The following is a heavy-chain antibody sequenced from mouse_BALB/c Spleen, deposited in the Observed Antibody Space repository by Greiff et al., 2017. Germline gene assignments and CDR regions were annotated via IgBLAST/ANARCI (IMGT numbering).Heavy chain of an antibody. J-gene: IGHJ4*01. CDR1: GFNIKDTY. D-gene: IGHD2-1*01. V-gene: IGHV14-3*02. Sequence: EVQLQQSGAELVKPGASVKLSCTASGFNIKDTYMHWVKQRPEQGLEWIGRIDPANGNTKYDPKFQGKATITADTSSNTAYLQLSSLTSEDTAVYYCARTGGFYGIYYAMDYWGQGTSGTVSS. CDR2: IDPANGNT. CDR3: ARTGGFYGIYYAMDY.